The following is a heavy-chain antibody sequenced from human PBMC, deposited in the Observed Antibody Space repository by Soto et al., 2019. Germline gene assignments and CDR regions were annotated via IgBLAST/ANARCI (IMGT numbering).Heavy chain of an antibody. Sequence: EVQRVESGGGLIQSGESLRLSCAASGFTFSSYWIHWVRQAPGKGLVWVSRIKGDEISTNYADSVKGRFTISRDNAKDTVFLQMSDLRAEDTAVYYCVRGALGSYYNDYWGQGILVTVSS. CDR3: VRGALGSYYNDY. CDR2: IKGDEIST. V-gene: IGHV3-74*01. D-gene: IGHD3-10*01. J-gene: IGHJ4*02. CDR1: GFTFSSYW.